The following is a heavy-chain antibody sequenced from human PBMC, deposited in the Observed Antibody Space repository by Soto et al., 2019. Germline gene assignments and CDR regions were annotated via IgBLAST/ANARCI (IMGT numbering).Heavy chain of an antibody. CDR3: ARGYSSGWNFDY. CDR1: GFTVSSNY. D-gene: IGHD6-19*01. Sequence: GSLRLSCAASGFTVSSNYMSWVRQAPGKGLEWVSIIYIGGTTYYADSVKGRFTISRDSSKNSLYLQMNTLSGDDTAVYYCARGYSSGWNFDYWGQGT. V-gene: IGHV3-66*01. CDR2: IYIGGTT. J-gene: IGHJ4*02.